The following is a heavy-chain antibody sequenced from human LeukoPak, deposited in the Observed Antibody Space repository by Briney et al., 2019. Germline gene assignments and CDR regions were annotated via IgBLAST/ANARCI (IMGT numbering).Heavy chain of an antibody. CDR2: ISPKGIT. CDR3: ARVPGVYFDFSIGFGSGWFDP. V-gene: IGHV4-38-2*02. Sequence: SETLSLTCFVSGYPINIDYSWGWIRQSPGKGLEWIGVISPKGITYYNPSLRGRVSITPDTSKNQFSLRLSSMTATDTAMYYCARVPGVYFDFSIGFGSGWFDPWGQGILVTVSS. D-gene: IGHD3-3*01. J-gene: IGHJ5*02. CDR1: GYPINIDYS.